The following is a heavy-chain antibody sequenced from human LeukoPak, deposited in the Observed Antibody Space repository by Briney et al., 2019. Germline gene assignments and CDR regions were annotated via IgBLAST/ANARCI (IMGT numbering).Heavy chain of an antibody. V-gene: IGHV4-59*01. CDR2: IYYRGST. J-gene: IGHJ6*02. CDR1: GGSISSNY. CDR3: ARGLALMDV. D-gene: IGHD6-19*01. Sequence: SETLSLTCTVSGGSISSNYWSWIRQSPGKGLEWIGYIYYRGSTDYNPSLKSRVTISVDTSKNQFSLKLSSVTAADTAVYYCARGLALMDVWGQGTTVTVSS.